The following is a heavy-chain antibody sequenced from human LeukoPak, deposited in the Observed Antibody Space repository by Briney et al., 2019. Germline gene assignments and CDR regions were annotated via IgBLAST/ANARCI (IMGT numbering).Heavy chain of an antibody. D-gene: IGHD3-10*01. CDR2: ISGSGTAT. Sequence: AGSLRRTSAAARLTCSSYAMTWVRQAPWKGLEWVSTISGSGTATYYADSVKGRFTISRDNSNNRLHLQMNSLRVEDTAVYYCAKDDRSSASGSNDYWGQGTLVTVSS. J-gene: IGHJ4*02. V-gene: IGHV3-23*01. CDR3: AKDDRSSASGSNDY. CDR1: RLTCSSYA.